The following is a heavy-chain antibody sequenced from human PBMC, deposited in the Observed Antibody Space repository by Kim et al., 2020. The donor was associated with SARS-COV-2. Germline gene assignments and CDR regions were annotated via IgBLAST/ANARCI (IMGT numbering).Heavy chain of an antibody. Sequence: GGSLRLSCAASGFTFSSYAMSWVRQAPGKGLEWVSAISGSGGSTYYADSVKGRFTISRDNSKNTLYLQMNSLRAEDTAVYYCAKGTLRLGATGSDYWGQGTLVTVSS. J-gene: IGHJ4*02. CDR3: AKGTLRLGATGSDY. V-gene: IGHV3-23*01. CDR1: GFTFSSYA. CDR2: ISGSGGST. D-gene: IGHD1-26*01.